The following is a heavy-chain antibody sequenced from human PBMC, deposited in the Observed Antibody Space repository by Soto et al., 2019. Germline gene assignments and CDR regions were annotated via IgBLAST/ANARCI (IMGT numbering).Heavy chain of an antibody. V-gene: IGHV3-30*18. Sequence: GGSLRLSCRASGFNFDNYGMHWVRQAPGKGLEWVAVITYDGSFQYYADSVKGRFTISRDNSENTLSLHLNTLKPEDTAVYHCAKDRVGGTFYTPLAFWGQGTLVTVSS. D-gene: IGHD1-7*01. CDR1: GFNFDNYG. CDR2: ITYDGSFQ. CDR3: AKDRVGGTFYTPLAF. J-gene: IGHJ4*02.